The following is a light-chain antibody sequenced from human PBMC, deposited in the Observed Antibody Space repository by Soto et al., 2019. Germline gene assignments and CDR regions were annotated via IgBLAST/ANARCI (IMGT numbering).Light chain of an antibody. CDR2: DAS. CDR1: QSISSS. J-gene: IGKJ1*01. V-gene: IGKV3-11*01. CDR3: QQRSEWALT. Sequence: ETVLTQSPATLSLSPGERATLSCRASQSISSSLARYQQKPGQAPRLLIYDASTRATGFPARFSGSGSGTDFTLTIGSLEPEDFAVYYCQQRSEWALTFGQGTKVAMK.